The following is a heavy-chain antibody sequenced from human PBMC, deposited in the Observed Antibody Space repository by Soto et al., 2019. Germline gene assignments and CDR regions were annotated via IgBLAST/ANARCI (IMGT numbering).Heavy chain of an antibody. CDR1: GFTFSSYS. J-gene: IGHJ6*03. V-gene: IGHV3-21*01. CDR3: ARDLSSYGYLSPLNYYMDV. Sequence: PGGSLRLSCAASGFTFSSYSMNWVRQAPGKGLEWVSSISSSSSYIYYADSVKGRFTISRDNAKNSLYLQMNSLRAEDTAVYYCARDLSSYGYLSPLNYYMDVWGKGTTVTVSS. CDR2: ISSSSSYI. D-gene: IGHD5-18*01.